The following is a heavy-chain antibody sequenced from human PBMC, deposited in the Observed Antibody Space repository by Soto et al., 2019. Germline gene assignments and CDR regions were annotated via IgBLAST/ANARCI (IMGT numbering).Heavy chain of an antibody. D-gene: IGHD3-9*01. V-gene: IGHV3-48*02. J-gene: IGHJ4*02. CDR2: ISSGSKTI. CDR3: VREDILGVRSFDY. CDR1: GFTFSAYS. Sequence: PGGSLRLSCAASGFTFSAYSVNWVRQAPGKGLDWVSYISSGSKTIYYADSVKGRFTVSRDNAKNSQYLQMNSLRDEDTAVYYCVREDILGVRSFDYWGQGTPVTVSS.